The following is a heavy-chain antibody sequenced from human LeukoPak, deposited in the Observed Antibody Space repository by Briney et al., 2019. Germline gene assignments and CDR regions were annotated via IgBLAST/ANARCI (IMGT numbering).Heavy chain of an antibody. D-gene: IGHD6-19*01. CDR3: ATDGISAVAGTGFDY. V-gene: IGHV1-46*01. CDR1: GYTFTSYY. Sequence: ASVKVSCKASGYTFTSYYMHWVRRAPGQGLEWMGIINPSGGSTSYAQKFQGRVTMTRDTSTSTVYMELSSLRSEDTAVYYCATDGISAVAGTGFDYWGQGTLVTVSS. J-gene: IGHJ4*02. CDR2: INPSGGST.